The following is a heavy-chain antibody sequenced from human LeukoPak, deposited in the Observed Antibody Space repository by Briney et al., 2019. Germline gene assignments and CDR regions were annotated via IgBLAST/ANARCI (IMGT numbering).Heavy chain of an antibody. Sequence: SETLSLTCAVSGYSISSGYYWGWIRQPPGKGLEWIGSIYHSGSTYYNPSLKSRVTISVDTSKNQFSLKLSSVTTADTAVYYCASFYCGGDCYAKLWGQGTLVTVSS. V-gene: IGHV4-38-2*01. CDR2: IYHSGST. CDR1: GYSISSGYY. D-gene: IGHD2-21*02. CDR3: ASFYCGGDCYAKL. J-gene: IGHJ4*02.